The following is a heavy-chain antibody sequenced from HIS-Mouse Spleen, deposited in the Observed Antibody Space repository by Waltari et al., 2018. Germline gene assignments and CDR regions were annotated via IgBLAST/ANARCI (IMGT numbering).Heavy chain of an antibody. D-gene: IGHD1-20*01. J-gene: IGHJ5*02. Sequence: QVQLQQWGAGLLKPSETLSLTCAVHGGSFRGYYWRWIRQPPGKGLEWIGEIKHSGSTNYNPALKSRVTISVDTSKNQFSLKLSSVTAADTAVYYCASRTGITGSTWFDPWGQGTLVTVSS. V-gene: IGHV4-34*01. CDR3: ASRTGITGSTWFDP. CDR2: IKHSGST. CDR1: GGSFRGYY.